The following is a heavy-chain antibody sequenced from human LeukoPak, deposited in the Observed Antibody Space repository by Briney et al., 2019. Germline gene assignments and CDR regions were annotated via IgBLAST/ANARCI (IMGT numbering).Heavy chain of an antibody. J-gene: IGHJ6*03. V-gene: IGHV1-69*05. Sequence: SSVKVSCKASGGTFTSYAISWVRQAPGQGLEWMGRIIPIFGTANYAQKFQGRVTITTDESTSTAYMELSSLRSEDTAVYYCAREKNDAYYYYMDVWGKGTTVTVSS. CDR2: IIPIFGTA. D-gene: IGHD1-1*01. CDR3: AREKNDAYYYYMDV. CDR1: GGTFTSYA.